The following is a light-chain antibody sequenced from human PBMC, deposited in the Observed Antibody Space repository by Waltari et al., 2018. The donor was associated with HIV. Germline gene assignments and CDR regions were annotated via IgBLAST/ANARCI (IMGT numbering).Light chain of an antibody. CDR2: RNN. Sequence: QSVLTQPPSASGTPGQRVTIACSGSDSNMRNSFVYWNQQLPGTAPKLIIHRNNQRPSGVPDRFSGSRSGTSASLVISGLRSEDEADYHCAAWDDSLDGPVVFGGGTKVTVL. J-gene: IGLJ2*01. CDR1: DSNMRNSF. CDR3: AAWDDSLDGPVV. V-gene: IGLV1-47*01.